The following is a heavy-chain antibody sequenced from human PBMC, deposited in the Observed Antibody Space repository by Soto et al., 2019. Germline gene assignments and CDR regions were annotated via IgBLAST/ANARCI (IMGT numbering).Heavy chain of an antibody. V-gene: IGHV3-48*02. CDR2: ISSSSSTI. CDR3: ARDSGQWLVHDAFDI. J-gene: IGHJ3*02. D-gene: IGHD6-19*01. CDR1: GFTFSSYS. Sequence: GGSLRLSCAASGFTFSSYSMNWVRQAPGKGLEWVSYISSSSSTIYYADSVKGRFTISRDNAKISLYLQMNSLRDEDTAVYYCARDSGQWLVHDAFDIWGQGTMVIVSS.